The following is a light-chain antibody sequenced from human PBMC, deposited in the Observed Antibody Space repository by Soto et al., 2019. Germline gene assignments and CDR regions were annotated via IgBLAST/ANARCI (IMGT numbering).Light chain of an antibody. J-gene: IGLJ1*01. Sequence: QAVVTQEPSLTVSPGGTVTLTCASSTGAVTSGHYPNWFQQKPGRAPRSLIFSIINKHSWTPARFSGSLLGGKAALTLSGVQPEDEAEYYCLLYYGGVYVFGTGTKVTVL. CDR2: SII. V-gene: IGLV7-43*01. CDR1: TGAVTSGHY. CDR3: LLYYGGVYV.